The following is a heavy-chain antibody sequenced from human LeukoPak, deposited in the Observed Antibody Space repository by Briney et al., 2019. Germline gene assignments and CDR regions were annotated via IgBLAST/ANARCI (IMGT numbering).Heavy chain of an antibody. CDR1: GGSVSSGSYY. Sequence: SETLSLTCTVSGGSVSSGSYYWSWIRQPPGKGLEWIGYINYSGSTNYNPSLKSRVTISVDTSKNQFSLKLSSVTAADTAVYYCARVPYYYDSSGYSDYWGQGTPVTVSS. CDR3: ARVPYYYDSSGYSDY. J-gene: IGHJ4*02. V-gene: IGHV4-61*01. CDR2: INYSGST. D-gene: IGHD3-22*01.